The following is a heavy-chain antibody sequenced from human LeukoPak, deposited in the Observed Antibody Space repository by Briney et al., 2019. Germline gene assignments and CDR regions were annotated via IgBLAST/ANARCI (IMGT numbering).Heavy chain of an antibody. CDR1: GFTFSSYW. CDR3: ARDPTTTYDFWSGYSYYYYYMDV. Sequence: PGGSLRLSCAASGFTFSSYWMSWVRQAPGKGLEWVANIKQDGSEKYYVDSVKGRFTISRDNAKNSLYLQMNSLRAEDTAVYYCARDPTTTYDFWSGYSYYYYYMDVWGKGTTVTVSS. V-gene: IGHV3-7*01. CDR2: IKQDGSEK. D-gene: IGHD3-3*01. J-gene: IGHJ6*03.